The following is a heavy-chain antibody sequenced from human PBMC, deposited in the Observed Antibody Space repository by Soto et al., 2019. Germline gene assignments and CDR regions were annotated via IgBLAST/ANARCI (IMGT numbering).Heavy chain of an antibody. CDR1: GGSISSYY. CDR2: IYYSGST. J-gene: IGHJ4*02. V-gene: IGHV4-59*08. Sequence: SETLSLTCTVSGGSISSYYWSWIRQPPGKGLEWIGYIYYSGSTNYNPSLKSRVTISVDTSKNQFSLKLSSVTAADTAVYYCARQTPYCSGGSCYLYYFDYWGQGTLVTVSS. CDR3: ARQTPYCSGGSCYLYYFDY. D-gene: IGHD2-15*01.